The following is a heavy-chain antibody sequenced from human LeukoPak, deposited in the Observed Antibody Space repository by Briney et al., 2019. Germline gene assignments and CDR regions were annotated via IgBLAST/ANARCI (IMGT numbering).Heavy chain of an antibody. Sequence: SETLSPTSPVSVGSTGVSNWSGIGNPPGRGLEGIGRIYTSGSTNYNASLKSRVSMSVDTTKNQFSLKLSSVTAADTAVFYCARENSGSYREFDYWGQGTLVTVSS. CDR3: ARENSGSYREFDY. V-gene: IGHV4-4*07. CDR2: IYTSGST. J-gene: IGHJ4*02. CDR1: VGSTGVSN. D-gene: IGHD1-26*01.